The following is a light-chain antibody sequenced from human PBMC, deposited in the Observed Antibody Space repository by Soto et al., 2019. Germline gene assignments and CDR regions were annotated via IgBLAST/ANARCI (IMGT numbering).Light chain of an antibody. CDR3: QQRYICHLT. J-gene: IGKJ4*01. V-gene: IGKV3-11*01. CDR2: DAS. CDR1: QSVSSY. Sequence: EIVLTQSPATLSLSPGERATLSCRASQSVSSYLAWYQQKPGQAPRLLIYDASNRATGIPARFSGSGSGTDFTLTISSLEPEDFAVYYCQQRYICHLTFGGGTQVEIK.